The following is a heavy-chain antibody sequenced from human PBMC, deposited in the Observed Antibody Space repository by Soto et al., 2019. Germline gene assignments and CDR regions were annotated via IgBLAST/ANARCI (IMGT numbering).Heavy chain of an antibody. CDR1: GASISWDY. CDR2: IYSSGST. Sequence: ETQSLSWTAAGASISWDYWSVIRQPAGKGLEWIGRIYSSGSTNYNPSLKSRVTMSVDTSKNQSSLKLSSVTAADTAVYYCAREAAYSSSCYISARLYYFDYWGQGTLVTVS. D-gene: IGHD6-13*01. J-gene: IGHJ4*02. CDR3: AREAAYSSSCYISARLYYFDY. V-gene: IGHV4-4*07.